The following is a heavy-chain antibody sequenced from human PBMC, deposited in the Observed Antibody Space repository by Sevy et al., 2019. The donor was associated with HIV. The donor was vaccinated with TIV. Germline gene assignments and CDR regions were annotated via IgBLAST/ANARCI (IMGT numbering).Heavy chain of an antibody. D-gene: IGHD2-2*01. V-gene: IGHV3-33*01. J-gene: IGHJ6*02. CDR1: GFTFSTYG. CDR2: TWYDGNNK. Sequence: GGSLRLSCAASGFTFSTYGIHWVRQAPGKGLEWVAVTWYDGNNKNYTNSVKGRFTNSRDNSKKTLYMQVNSLRAEDTAVYYCARGPLRYCCSTSCYEGDYYYYGMDVWGQGTTVTVSS. CDR3: ARGPLRYCCSTSCYEGDYYYYGMDV.